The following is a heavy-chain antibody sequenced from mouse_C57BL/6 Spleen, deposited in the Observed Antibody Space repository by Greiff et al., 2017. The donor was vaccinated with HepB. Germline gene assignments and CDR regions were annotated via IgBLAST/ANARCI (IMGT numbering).Heavy chain of an antibody. CDR2: IYPSDSET. J-gene: IGHJ1*03. V-gene: IGHV1-61*01. CDR3: ARNYYDSSYYWYFGV. D-gene: IGHD1-1*01. Sequence: QVQLQQPGAELVRPGSSVKLSCKASGYTFTSYWMDWVKQRPGQGLEWIGNIYPSDSETHYNQKFKDKATLTVDKSSSTAYMQLSSLTSEESAVYYCARNYYDSSYYWYFGVWGTGTTVTVAS. CDR1: GYTFTSYW.